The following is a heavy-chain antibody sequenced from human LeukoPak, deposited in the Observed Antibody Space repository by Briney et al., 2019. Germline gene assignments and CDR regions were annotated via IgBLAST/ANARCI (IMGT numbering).Heavy chain of an antibody. J-gene: IGHJ4*02. CDR1: VGSLSGYW. V-gene: IGHV4-34*01. Sequence: KPSETLSLTCGVYVGSLSGYWWSWIRQPPGKGLEWIGEINYSGSTNYNPSLKSRVTISVDTSNNQFSLRVGSVTAADTAVYYCARGVGKKWEFGGQGTLVTVSS. CDR2: INYSGST. D-gene: IGHD1-26*01. CDR3: ARGVGKKWEF.